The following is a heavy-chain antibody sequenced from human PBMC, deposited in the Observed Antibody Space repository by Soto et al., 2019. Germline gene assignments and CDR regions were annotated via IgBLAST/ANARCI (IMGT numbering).Heavy chain of an antibody. J-gene: IGHJ4*02. Sequence: GGSLRLSCAASGFTFSRYGMHWVRQAPGKGLEWVALISSDGSNKYSGDSVKGRFTISRDNSENTLYLQMNSLRAEDTAVYFCAKEVGSGWYDYWGQGTMVTVSS. CDR2: ISSDGSNK. CDR3: AKEVGSGWYDY. D-gene: IGHD6-19*01. CDR1: GFTFSRYG. V-gene: IGHV3-30*18.